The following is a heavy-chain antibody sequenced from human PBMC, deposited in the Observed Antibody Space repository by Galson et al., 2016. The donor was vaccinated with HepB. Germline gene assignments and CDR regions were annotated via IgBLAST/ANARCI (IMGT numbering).Heavy chain of an antibody. V-gene: IGHV2-5*02. CDR2: IYWDDDK. CDR3: AHRMRGPADY. Sequence: ALVKPTQTLTLACTFSGFSLASTGVGVGWVRQPPGKALEWLALIYWDDDKRYSPSLKSRLTITKDTSKNQVVLTMTNMDPVDTGTYYCAHRMRGPADYWDHGTLVTVSS. CDR1: GFSLASTGVG. J-gene: IGHJ4*01.